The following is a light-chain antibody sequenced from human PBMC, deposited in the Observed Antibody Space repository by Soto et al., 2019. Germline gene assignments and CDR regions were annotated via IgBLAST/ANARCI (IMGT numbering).Light chain of an antibody. CDR3: KSFDSSLRAYV. V-gene: IGLV1-40*01. J-gene: IGLJ1*01. Sequence: QSVLTQPPSVSGAPGQRVTISCTGSSSNFGAGYEVHWYKQLPGAAPTLVIFNNLNRPSGVPERFSGSKSGTSASLVISGLQAEDEADYYCKSFDSSLRAYVFGSGTKVTVL. CDR2: NNL. CDR1: SSNFGAGYE.